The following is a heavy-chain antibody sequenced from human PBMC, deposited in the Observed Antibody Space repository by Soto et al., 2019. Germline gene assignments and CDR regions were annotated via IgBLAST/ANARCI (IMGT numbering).Heavy chain of an antibody. V-gene: IGHV1-18*01. D-gene: IGHD6-6*01. CDR2: ISAYNGNT. CDR3: ARDVVDAARPYYYYGMDV. J-gene: IGHJ6*02. Sequence: ASVKVSCKASGYTFTSYGISWVRQAPGQGLEWMGWISAYNGNTNYAQKLQGRVTMTTDTSTSTAYMELRSLRSDDTAVYYCARDVVDAARPYYYYGMDVWGQGTTVTVSS. CDR1: GYTFTSYG.